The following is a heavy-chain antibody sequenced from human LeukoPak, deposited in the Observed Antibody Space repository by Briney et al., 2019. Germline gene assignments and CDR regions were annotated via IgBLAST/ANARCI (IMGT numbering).Heavy chain of an antibody. CDR1: GGSISSSSYY. CDR3: AMTTVVTSDPYFDY. J-gene: IGHJ4*02. Sequence: SETLSLTCTVSGGSISSSSYYWGWIRQPPGKGLEWIGSIYYSGSTYYNPSLKSRVTISVDTSKNQFSLKLSSVTAADTAVYYCAMTTVVTSDPYFDYWGQGTLVTVSS. V-gene: IGHV4-39*07. CDR2: IYYSGST. D-gene: IGHD4-23*01.